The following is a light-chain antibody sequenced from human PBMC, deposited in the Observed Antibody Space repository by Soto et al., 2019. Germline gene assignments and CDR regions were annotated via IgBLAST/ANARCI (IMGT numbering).Light chain of an antibody. Sequence: DIVMTQSPDSLTVSLGERATINCKSSQSLLYSSNNKNSLAWYQQKPGQPPKLLIYWVSTRESGVPDRFSGSGSGTDFTLTISSLQAEDVAVYYCHQYYSSPCTFGQGTKLEIK. CDR3: HQYYSSPCT. J-gene: IGKJ2*02. CDR2: WVS. V-gene: IGKV4-1*01. CDR1: QSLLYSSNNKNS.